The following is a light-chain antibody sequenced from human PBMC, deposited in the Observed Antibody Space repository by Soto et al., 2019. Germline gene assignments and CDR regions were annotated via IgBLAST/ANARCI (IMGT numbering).Light chain of an antibody. CDR1: QSIGLA. V-gene: IGKV3-11*01. Sequence: EIVLTQSPATLSFSPGERATLSCRASQSIGLAISLYQHKPGQAPRLLIFDASQRDTFIPARFRGSGSGTDFTLCICSLEPEDFATYYCQQADTFPITFGQGTRLEI. J-gene: IGKJ5*01. CDR3: QQADTFPIT. CDR2: DAS.